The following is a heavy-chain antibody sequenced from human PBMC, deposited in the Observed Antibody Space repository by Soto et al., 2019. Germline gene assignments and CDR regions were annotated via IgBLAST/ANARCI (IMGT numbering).Heavy chain of an antibody. CDR2: IWYDGSNK. Sequence: QVQLVESGGGVVQPGRSLRLSCAASGFTFSSYGMHWVRQAPGKGLEWVAVIWYDGSNKYYADSVKGRFTISRENSKNTLHLEKHGLRAEETAVYYWARDSSMSSSRMRPVLYYTYTLDVWGQGTTGTVSS. CDR1: GFTFSSYG. J-gene: IGHJ6*02. CDR3: ARDSSMSSSRMRPVLYYTYTLDV. V-gene: IGHV3-33*01. D-gene: IGHD1-26*01.